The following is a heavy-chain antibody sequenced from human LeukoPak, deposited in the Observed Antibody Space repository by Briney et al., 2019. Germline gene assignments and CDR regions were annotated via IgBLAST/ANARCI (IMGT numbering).Heavy chain of an antibody. CDR3: ARDKKVAGGGQLGYCTNGVCWGSLGY. CDR1: GYTFTSYA. J-gene: IGHJ4*02. CDR2: INPNSGGT. D-gene: IGHD2-8*01. Sequence: VASVKVSCKASGYTFTSYAMNWVRQAPGQGLEWMGWINPNSGGTNYAQKFQGRVTMTRDTSISTAYMELSRLRSDDTAVYYCARDKKVAGGGQLGYCTNGVCWGSLGYWGQGTLVTVSS. V-gene: IGHV1-2*02.